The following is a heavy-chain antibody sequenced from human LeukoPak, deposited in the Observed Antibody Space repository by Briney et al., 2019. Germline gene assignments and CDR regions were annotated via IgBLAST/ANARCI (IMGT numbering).Heavy chain of an antibody. CDR2: INHSGSA. Sequence: PSETLSLTCAVYGGSFSGYHWSWIRQPPGKGLEWIGEINHSGSANYNPFLKSRVTISVDTSKNQFSLKLNSVTAADTAVYYCARGHFHYDSSGSHVYFNYWGQGTLVTVSS. CDR3: ARGHFHYDSSGSHVYFNY. V-gene: IGHV4-34*01. D-gene: IGHD3-22*01. J-gene: IGHJ4*02. CDR1: GGSFSGYH.